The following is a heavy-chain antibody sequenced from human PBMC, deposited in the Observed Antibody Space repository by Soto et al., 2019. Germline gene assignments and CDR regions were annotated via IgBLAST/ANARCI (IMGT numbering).Heavy chain of an antibody. V-gene: IGHV4-30-4*01. Sequence: SETLSLTFTVSCGSIGSGDYYWSWIRQPPGKGLEWIGYIYYSGNTYYNPSLKSRVTISVDTSKNQFSLKLSSVTAADTAVYYCARDNGSGPSWFDPWGQGTLVTVSS. CDR2: IYYSGNT. CDR1: CGSIGSGDYY. D-gene: IGHD3-10*01. J-gene: IGHJ5*02. CDR3: ARDNGSGPSWFDP.